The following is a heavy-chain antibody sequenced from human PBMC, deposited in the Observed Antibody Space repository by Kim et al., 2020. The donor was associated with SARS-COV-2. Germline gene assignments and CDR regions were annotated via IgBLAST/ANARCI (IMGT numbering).Heavy chain of an antibody. CDR1: GDSISSGTYY. CDR2: IYYSGTS. V-gene: IGHV4-31*03. Sequence: SETLSLTCTVSGDSISSGTYYWSWIRQHPGKVLGCIGYIYYSGTSYYNSSLKSRLTISVDTTNNQFSLKLSSVTAADTAVYYCARRPAGSTTTGLGFDYWGQGTLVPVSS. J-gene: IGHJ4*02. CDR3: ARRPAGSTTTGLGFDY. D-gene: IGHD2-2*01.